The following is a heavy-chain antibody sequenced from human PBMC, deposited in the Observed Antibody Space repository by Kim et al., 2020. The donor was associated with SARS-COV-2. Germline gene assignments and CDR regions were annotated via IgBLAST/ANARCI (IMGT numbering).Heavy chain of an antibody. J-gene: IGHJ4*02. V-gene: IGHV4-59*13. Sequence: SETLSLTCTVSGGSISSYYWSWIRQPPGKGLEWIGYIYYSGSTNYNPSLKSRVTISVDTSKNQFSLKLSSVTAADTAVYYCAREVTVDTATGYFDYWGQGTLVTVSS. D-gene: IGHD5-18*01. CDR3: AREVTVDTATGYFDY. CDR1: GGSISSYY. CDR2: IYYSGST.